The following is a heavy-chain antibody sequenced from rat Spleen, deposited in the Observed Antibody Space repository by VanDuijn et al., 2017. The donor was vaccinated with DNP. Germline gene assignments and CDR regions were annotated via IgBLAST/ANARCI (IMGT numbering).Heavy chain of an antibody. CDR3: ARPHGYNNGGFAY. J-gene: IGHJ3*01. V-gene: IGHV3-1*01. CDR1: GYSITSNY. CDR2: ISYSGRT. Sequence: VQLKESGPGLVQPSQTLSLTCSVTGYSITSNYWGWIRQFPGNKMEYIGHISYSGRTNYNPSLKRRISISRDTSKNQFFLQLNSVTTEDMATYYCARPHGYNNGGFAYWGQGTLVTVSS. D-gene: IGHD1-4*01.